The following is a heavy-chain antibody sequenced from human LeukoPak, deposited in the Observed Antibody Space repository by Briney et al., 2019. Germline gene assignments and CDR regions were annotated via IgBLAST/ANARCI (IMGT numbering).Heavy chain of an antibody. Sequence: SETLSLTCTVSGGSISSYYWSWIRQPPGKGLEWIGYIYYSGSTNYNPSLKSRVTISVDTSKNQFSLKLSSVTAADTAVYYCARVADGYNYSCYFDYWGQGTLVTVSS. CDR2: IYYSGST. V-gene: IGHV4-59*01. D-gene: IGHD5-24*01. CDR3: ARVADGYNYSCYFDY. CDR1: GGSISSYY. J-gene: IGHJ4*02.